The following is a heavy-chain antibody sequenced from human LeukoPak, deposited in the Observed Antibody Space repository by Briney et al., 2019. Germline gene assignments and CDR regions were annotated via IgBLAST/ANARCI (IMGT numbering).Heavy chain of an antibody. CDR3: AKDPKLRWGFLGSDP. D-gene: IGHD4-23*01. Sequence: PGGSLRLSCAASGFTFSSYAMNWVRQAPGKGLEWVSAISGSGGSTYYADSVKGRFTISRDNSKNTLYLQMNSLRAEDTAVYYCAKDPKLRWGFLGSDPWGQGTLVTVSS. CDR1: GFTFSSYA. CDR2: ISGSGGST. J-gene: IGHJ5*02. V-gene: IGHV3-23*01.